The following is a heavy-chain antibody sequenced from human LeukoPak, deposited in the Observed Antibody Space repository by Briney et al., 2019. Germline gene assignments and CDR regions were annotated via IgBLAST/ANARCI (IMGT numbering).Heavy chain of an antibody. V-gene: IGHV1-2*02. Sequence: GASVKVSCKASGYTFTGYYMHWVRQAPGQGPEWMGWINPNSGGTNYAQKFQGRVTMTRDTSISTAYMELSRLRSDDTAVYYCARDLTGGFYYMDVWGKGTTVTVSS. CDR3: ARDLTGGFYYMDV. CDR2: INPNSGGT. J-gene: IGHJ6*03. D-gene: IGHD7-27*01. CDR1: GYTFTGYY.